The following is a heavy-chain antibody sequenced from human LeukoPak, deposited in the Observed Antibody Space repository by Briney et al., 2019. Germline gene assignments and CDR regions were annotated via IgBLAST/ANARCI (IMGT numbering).Heavy chain of an antibody. D-gene: IGHD3-16*01. CDR3: ARVALGYQTYHFDY. CDR2: ISSGSGTI. CDR1: GFTVSYYS. J-gene: IGHJ4*02. V-gene: IGHV3-48*01. Sequence: PGGSLRLSCAASGFTVSYYSMSWVRQSPGKGLEWLSYISSGSGTIHYADSVKGRFTVSRDNAKNSVYLQMSSLRAEDTAVYHCARVALGYQTYHFDYWGRGTLVTVSS.